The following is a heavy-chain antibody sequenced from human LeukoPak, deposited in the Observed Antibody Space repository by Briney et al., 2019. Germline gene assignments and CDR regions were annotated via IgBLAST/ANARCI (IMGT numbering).Heavy chain of an antibody. J-gene: IGHJ4*02. Sequence: PTQTLSLTCTVSGGSISSGGYYWSWIRQPAGKGLEWIGRIYTSGSTNYNPSLKSRVTMSVDTSKNQFSLKLSSVTAADTAVYYCARDLAGEPEGGFDYWGQGTLVTVSS. CDR2: IYTSGST. D-gene: IGHD3-16*01. CDR1: GGSISSGGYY. V-gene: IGHV4-61*02. CDR3: ARDLAGEPEGGFDY.